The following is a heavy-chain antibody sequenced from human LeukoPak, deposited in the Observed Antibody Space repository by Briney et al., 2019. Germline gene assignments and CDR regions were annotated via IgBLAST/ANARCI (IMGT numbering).Heavy chain of an antibody. J-gene: IGHJ4*02. V-gene: IGHV1-46*01. Sequence: ASVKDSCKASGYTFTRNYMHWLRQAPGQGAEWMGIISPSGSTTTYAQKFQGRVTMTRDTSTSTVYMELSSLRSEDTAVYYCARGGLGPREKFDYWGQGTLVTVSS. CDR2: ISPSGSTT. CDR3: ARGGLGPREKFDY. D-gene: IGHD6-19*01. CDR1: GYTFTRNY.